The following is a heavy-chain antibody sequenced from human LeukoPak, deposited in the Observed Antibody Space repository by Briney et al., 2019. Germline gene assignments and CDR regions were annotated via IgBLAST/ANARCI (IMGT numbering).Heavy chain of an antibody. CDR1: GGSISSSSYY. J-gene: IGHJ5*02. D-gene: IGHD1-1*01. CDR2: IYYSGST. CDR3: ARTRNDDYNWFDP. V-gene: IGHV4-39*07. Sequence: PSETLSLTCTVSGGSISSSSYYWGWIRQPPGKGLEWIGSIYYSGSTYYNPSLKSRVTISVDTSKNQFSLQLNSVTPEDTAVYYCARTRNDDYNWFDPWGQGTLVTVSS.